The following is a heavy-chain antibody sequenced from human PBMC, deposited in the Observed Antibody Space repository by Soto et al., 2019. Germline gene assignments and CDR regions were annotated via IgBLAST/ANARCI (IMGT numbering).Heavy chain of an antibody. Sequence: QVQLVQSGAEVKKPGSSVKVSCKASGGTFSNHVISWVRQAPGQGLEWMGGIINIFGTANYAQKFQGRVTITAXXXTXXAHMELSSLRSEDTAVYYCARGPYEFWSGYYRPDFPSGMDVWGQGTTVTVSS. D-gene: IGHD3-3*01. CDR2: IINIFGTA. CDR1: GGTFSNHV. CDR3: ARGPYEFWSGYYRPDFPSGMDV. J-gene: IGHJ6*02. V-gene: IGHV1-69*12.